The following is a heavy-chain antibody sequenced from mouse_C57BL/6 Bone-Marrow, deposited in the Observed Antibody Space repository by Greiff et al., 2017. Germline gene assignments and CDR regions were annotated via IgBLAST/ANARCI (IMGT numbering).Heavy chain of an antibody. CDR1: GFTFSNYW. V-gene: IGHV6-3*01. Sequence: VQLKESGGGLVQPGGSMKLSCVASGFTFSNYWMNCVRQSPEKGLEWVAQIRLKSDNYATHYAESVKGRFTISRDDSKSSVYLQMNNLRAEDTGIYYCTRGLGHFDYWGQGTTLTVSS. J-gene: IGHJ2*01. CDR2: IRLKSDNYAT. CDR3: TRGLGHFDY. D-gene: IGHD4-1*01.